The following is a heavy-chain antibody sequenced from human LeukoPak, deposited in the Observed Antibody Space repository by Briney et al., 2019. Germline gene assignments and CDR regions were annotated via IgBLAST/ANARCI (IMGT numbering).Heavy chain of an antibody. Sequence: GGSLRLSCAASGLTFSSNAMSWVRQAPGKGLEWVSTISGSGGSTYYADSVKGRFTISRDNSKNTLYLQMNSLRAEDTAVNYCATHGSGSYRYYFDYWGQGTLVTVSS. V-gene: IGHV3-23*01. CDR3: ATHGSGSYRYYFDY. J-gene: IGHJ4*02. CDR1: GLTFSSNA. D-gene: IGHD3-10*01. CDR2: ISGSGGST.